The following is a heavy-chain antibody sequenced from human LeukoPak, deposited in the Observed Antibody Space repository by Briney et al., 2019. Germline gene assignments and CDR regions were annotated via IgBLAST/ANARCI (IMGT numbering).Heavy chain of an antibody. Sequence: PSETLSLTCTVSGGSISSSSYYWGWIRQPPGKGLEWIGSIYYSGSTYYNPSLKSRVTIPVDTSKNQFSLKLSSVTAADTAVYYCARLIAAAGTYYFDYWGQGTLVTVSS. J-gene: IGHJ4*02. V-gene: IGHV4-39*01. CDR3: ARLIAAAGTYYFDY. CDR1: GGSISSSSYY. D-gene: IGHD6-13*01. CDR2: IYYSGST.